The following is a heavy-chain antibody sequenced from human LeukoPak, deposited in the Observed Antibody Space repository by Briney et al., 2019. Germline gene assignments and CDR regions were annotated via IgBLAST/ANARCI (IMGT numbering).Heavy chain of an antibody. J-gene: IGHJ4*02. CDR3: ARGRSRIFGVVTIDY. CDR1: GGSFSGYY. CDR2: INHSGST. Sequence: SETLSLTCAVYGGSFSGYYWSWIRQPPGKGLEWIGEINHSGSTNYNPSLKSRVTISVDTSKNQFSLKLNSVTAADTAVYYCARGRSRIFGVVTIDYWGQGTLVTVSS. D-gene: IGHD3-3*01. V-gene: IGHV4-34*01.